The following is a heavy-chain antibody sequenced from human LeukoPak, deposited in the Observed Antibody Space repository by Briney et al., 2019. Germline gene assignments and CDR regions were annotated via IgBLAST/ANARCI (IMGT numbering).Heavy chain of an antibody. D-gene: IGHD3-10*01. CDR3: GGFGELGQQFDH. J-gene: IGHJ4*02. V-gene: IGHV3-64D*09. Sequence: GGSLRLSCAASGFPFNNYAMSWVRQAPGMGLEYVSAISSNGGSTYYADSVKGRFTISRDNSKNTLYLQMSSLRAEDTAVYYWGGFGELGQQFDHWGQGTLVTVSS. CDR2: ISSNGGST. CDR1: GFPFNNYA.